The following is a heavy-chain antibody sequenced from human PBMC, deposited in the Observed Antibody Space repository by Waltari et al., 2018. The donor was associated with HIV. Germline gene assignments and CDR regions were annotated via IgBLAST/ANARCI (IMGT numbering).Heavy chain of an antibody. CDR1: GFTFSDYE. V-gene: IGHV3-13*01. CDR3: VRVWAAAEYYGMDV. J-gene: IGHJ6*02. Sequence: EGQLVESGGGLVQPGGSLRLSCSSSGFTFSDYELHWVRQAPGKGLQWVSGIGTAGDTYYPDSVKGRFTISRENAKNALYLQMNSLRAGDTAVYYCVRVWAAAEYYGMDVWGQGTTVTVSS. D-gene: IGHD6-25*01. CDR2: IGTAGDT.